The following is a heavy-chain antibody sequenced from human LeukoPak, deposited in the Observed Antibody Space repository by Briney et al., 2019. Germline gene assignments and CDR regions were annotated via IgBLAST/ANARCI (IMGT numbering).Heavy chain of an antibody. V-gene: IGHV4-59*08. Sequence: SETLSLTCTVSGGSISSYYWSWIRRPPGKGLEWIGYIYYSGSTNYNPSLKSRVTISVDTSKNQFSLKLSSVTAADTAVYYCARHRVAAAGACGPFDYWGQGTLVTVSS. D-gene: IGHD6-13*01. CDR2: IYYSGST. CDR3: ARHRVAAAGACGPFDY. J-gene: IGHJ4*02. CDR1: GGSISSYY.